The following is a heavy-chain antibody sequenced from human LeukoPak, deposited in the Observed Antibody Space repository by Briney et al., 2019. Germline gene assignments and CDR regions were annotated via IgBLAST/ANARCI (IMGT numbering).Heavy chain of an antibody. CDR2: IYTSGST. Sequence: SETLSLTCTVSGGSISSYYWSWIRQPAGKGLEWIGRIYTSGSTNYNPSLKSRVTISVDTSKNQFSLKLSSVTAADTAVYYCARDRGGFDLIYFDYWGQGTLVTVSS. CDR3: ARDRGGFDLIYFDY. V-gene: IGHV4-4*07. CDR1: GGSISSYY. D-gene: IGHD3-16*01. J-gene: IGHJ4*02.